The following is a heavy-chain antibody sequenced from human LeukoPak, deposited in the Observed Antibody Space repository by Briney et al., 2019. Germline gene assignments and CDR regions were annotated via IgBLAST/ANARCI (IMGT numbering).Heavy chain of an antibody. Sequence: GESLKISCKGSGYSFTSYWIGWVRQMPGKGLEWMGIIYPGDSDTRYSPSFQGQVTISADKSISTAYLQWSSLKASDTAMYYCARSHYYDSSGYYRIDYWSQGTLVTVSS. CDR2: IYPGDSDT. CDR1: GYSFTSYW. J-gene: IGHJ4*02. V-gene: IGHV5-51*01. CDR3: ARSHYYDSSGYYRIDY. D-gene: IGHD3-22*01.